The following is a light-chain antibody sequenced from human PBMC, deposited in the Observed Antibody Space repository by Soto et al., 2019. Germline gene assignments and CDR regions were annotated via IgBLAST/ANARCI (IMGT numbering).Light chain of an antibody. CDR1: SSDVGGYNY. CDR2: DVS. J-gene: IGLJ1*01. CDR3: SSYTSSSHLGVYV. V-gene: IGLV2-14*01. Sequence: QSALTQPASVSGSPGQSITISCTGTSSDVGGYNYVSWYQQHPGKAPKLMIYDVSNRPSGVSNRFSGSKSGNTASLTISGRQAEDEADEYCSSYTSSSHLGVYVFGTGTKVPVL.